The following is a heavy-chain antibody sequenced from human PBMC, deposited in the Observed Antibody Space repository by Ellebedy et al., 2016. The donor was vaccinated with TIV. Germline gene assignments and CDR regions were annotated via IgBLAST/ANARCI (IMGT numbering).Heavy chain of an antibody. CDR3: ARDYPPVRGVIAIEARDYYCGMDV. Sequence: SETLSLTCAISGDSVSSNSAAWNWIRQSPSRGLEWLGRTYYRSKWYYDYAISMRSRITINPDTSKNQFSLQLNSVTPEDTAVYYCARDYPPVRGVIAIEARDYYCGMDVWGQGTTVTVSS. J-gene: IGHJ6*02. CDR2: TYYRSKWYY. D-gene: IGHD3-10*01. V-gene: IGHV6-1*01. CDR1: GDSVSSNSAA.